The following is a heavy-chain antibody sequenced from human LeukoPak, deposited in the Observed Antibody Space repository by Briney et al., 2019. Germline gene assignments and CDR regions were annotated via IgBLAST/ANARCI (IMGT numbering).Heavy chain of an antibody. CDR2: IWYDGSNK. V-gene: IGHV3-33*01. CDR1: GFTFSSDG. J-gene: IGHJ4*02. CDR3: ARGRTPKDIVVVVAAYTHFDY. Sequence: GGSLRLSCAASGFTFSSDGMHWVRQAPGKGLEWVAVIWYDGSNKYYADSVKGRFTISRDNSKNTLYLQMNSLRAEDTAVYYCARGRTPKDIVVVVAAYTHFDYWGQGTLVTVSS. D-gene: IGHD2-15*01.